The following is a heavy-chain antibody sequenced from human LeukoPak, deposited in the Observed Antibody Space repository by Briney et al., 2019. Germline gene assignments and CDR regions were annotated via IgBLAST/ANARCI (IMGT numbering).Heavy chain of an antibody. CDR1: GFTFRSYG. Sequence: GKSLRLSCIASGFTFRSYGMHWVRQAPGQGLEWVAFISYNGDNAYYADSVKGRFTVSRDNSRDTLSLEMDSLRTEDTAVYYCAKNGELYSDHCFDSWGPGSLVIVSS. J-gene: IGHJ4*02. CDR2: ISYNGDNA. D-gene: IGHD1-26*01. CDR3: AKNGELYSDHCFDS. V-gene: IGHV3-30*18.